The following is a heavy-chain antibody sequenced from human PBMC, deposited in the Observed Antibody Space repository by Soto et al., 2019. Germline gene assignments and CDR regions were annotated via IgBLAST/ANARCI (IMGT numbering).Heavy chain of an antibody. V-gene: IGHV4-59*01. Sequence: SETLSLTCTVSGVSISSYYWSWIRQPPGKGLEWIGYIYYSGSTNYNPSLKSRVTISVDMSKNQFSLKLSSVTAADTAVYYCARANYRARFDPWGQGTLVTVSS. J-gene: IGHJ5*02. CDR2: IYYSGST. CDR1: GVSISSYY. CDR3: ARANYRARFDP. D-gene: IGHD3-10*01.